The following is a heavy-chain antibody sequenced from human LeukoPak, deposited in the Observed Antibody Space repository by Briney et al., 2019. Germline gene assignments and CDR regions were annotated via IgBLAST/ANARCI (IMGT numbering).Heavy chain of an antibody. Sequence: PGGSLRLSCSASGCSFSSYAMYWVGLDPGGGREYVSAISSNGGSTYYADSVKGRFTISRDNSKNTLYLQMSSLRAEHTAVYYCVKGGDELTYYFDYWGQGTLVTVSS. J-gene: IGHJ4*02. V-gene: IGHV3-64D*06. D-gene: IGHD3-10*01. CDR1: GCSFSSYA. CDR3: VKGGDELTYYFDY. CDR2: ISSNGGST.